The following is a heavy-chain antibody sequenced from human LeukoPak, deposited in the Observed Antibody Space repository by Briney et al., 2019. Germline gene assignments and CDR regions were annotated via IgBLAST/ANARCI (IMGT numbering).Heavy chain of an antibody. CDR1: GYTFTGYY. Sequence: GASVKVSCKASGYTFTGYYMHWVRQAPGQGLEWMGWINPNSGGTNYAQKFQGRVTMTTDTSTGTAYMELRSLRSDDTAVYYCARDDYGDYVSYFQHWGQGTLVIVSS. V-gene: IGHV1-2*02. CDR2: INPNSGGT. CDR3: ARDDYGDYVSYFQH. D-gene: IGHD4-17*01. J-gene: IGHJ1*01.